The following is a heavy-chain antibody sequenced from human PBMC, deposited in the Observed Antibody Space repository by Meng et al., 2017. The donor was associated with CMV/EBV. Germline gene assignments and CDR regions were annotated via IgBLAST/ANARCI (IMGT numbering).Heavy chain of an antibody. CDR2: ISSSSSTI. CDR3: ARGSHYYGSGSYYKPSVDNWFDP. V-gene: IGHV3-48*04. J-gene: IGHJ5*02. CDR1: GFTFSSYS. Sequence: GGSLRLSCAASGFTFSSYSMNWVRQASGKGLEWVSYISSSSSTIYYADSVKGRFTISRDNAKNSLYLQMNSLRAEDTAVYYCARGSHYYGSGSYYKPSVDNWFDPWGQGTLVTVSS. D-gene: IGHD3-10*01.